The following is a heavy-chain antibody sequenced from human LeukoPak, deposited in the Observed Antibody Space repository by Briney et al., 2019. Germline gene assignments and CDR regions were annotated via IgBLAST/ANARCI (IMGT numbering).Heavy chain of an antibody. Sequence: SETLSLTCAVYGGSFSGYYWSWIRQPPGKGLEWIGEINHSGSTNYNPSLKSRVTISVDTSNNQFSLKLSSVTAADTAVYYCARWGSSSIYWGQGTLVTVSS. CDR3: ARWGSSSIY. CDR2: INHSGST. D-gene: IGHD6-6*01. V-gene: IGHV4-34*01. J-gene: IGHJ4*02. CDR1: GGSFSGYY.